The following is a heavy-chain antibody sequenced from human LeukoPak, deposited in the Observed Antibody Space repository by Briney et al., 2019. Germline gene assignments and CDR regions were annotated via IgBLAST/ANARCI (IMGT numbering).Heavy chain of an antibody. CDR3: ARVSMVRGVINHYFDN. CDR1: GFTFSSYA. Sequence: GGSLRLSCAASGFTFSSYAMSWVRQAPGKGLEWVSAISGSGGSTYYADSVKGRFTISRDNSKNTLYLQMNSLRAEDTAVYYCARVSMVRGVINHYFDNWGQGTLVTVSS. D-gene: IGHD3-10*01. CDR2: ISGSGGST. V-gene: IGHV3-23*01. J-gene: IGHJ4*02.